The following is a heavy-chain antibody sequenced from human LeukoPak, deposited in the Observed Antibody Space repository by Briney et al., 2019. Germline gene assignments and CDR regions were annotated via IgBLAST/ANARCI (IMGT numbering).Heavy chain of an antibody. CDR1: GVSISRYF. J-gene: IGHJ4*02. CDR3: ARDHKAAAGYFDY. V-gene: IGHV4-59*01. CDR2: IYYSGST. D-gene: IGHD2-2*01. Sequence: SETLSHNCSVSGVSISRYFWSWIRQPPGKGLELIGYIYYSGSTNYNPSLKSRLTISVDTSKNQFSLKLSSVTAADTAVYYCARDHKAAAGYFDYWGEGTLVTVSS.